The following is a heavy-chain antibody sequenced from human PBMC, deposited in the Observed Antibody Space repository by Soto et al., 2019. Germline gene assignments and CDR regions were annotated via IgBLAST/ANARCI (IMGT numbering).Heavy chain of an antibody. V-gene: IGHV3-30-3*01. Sequence: QVQLVESGGGVVQPGRSLRLSCAASGFTFSSYAMHWVRQAPGKGLEWVAVISYDGSNKYYADSVKGRFTISRDNSKNTLYLQMNSLRAEDTAVYYCARGLTTNGGYDYPKSFDYWGQGTLVTVSS. D-gene: IGHD5-12*01. J-gene: IGHJ4*02. CDR2: ISYDGSNK. CDR3: ARGLTTNGGYDYPKSFDY. CDR1: GFTFSSYA.